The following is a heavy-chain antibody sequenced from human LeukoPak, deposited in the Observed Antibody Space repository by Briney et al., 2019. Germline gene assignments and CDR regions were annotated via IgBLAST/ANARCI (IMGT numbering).Heavy chain of an antibody. J-gene: IGHJ6*03. CDR3: ARERYSSSWYPPGYYYYYMDV. D-gene: IGHD6-13*01. Sequence: GGSLRLSCAASGFTFSSYSMNWVRQAPGKGLEWVSSISSSSSYIYYADSVKGRFTISRDNAKNSLYLQMNSLRAEDTAVYYCARERYSSSWYPPGYYYYYMDVWGKGTTVTVSS. CDR2: ISSSSSYI. CDR1: GFTFSSYS. V-gene: IGHV3-21*01.